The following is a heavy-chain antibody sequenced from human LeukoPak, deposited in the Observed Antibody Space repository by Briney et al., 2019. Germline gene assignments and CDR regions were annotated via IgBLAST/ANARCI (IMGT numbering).Heavy chain of an antibody. CDR2: IYYSGST. V-gene: IGHV4-59*08. J-gene: IGHJ4*02. Sequence: NPSETLSLTCTVSGGSISSYYWSWIRQPPGKGLEWIGYIYYSGSTNYNPSLKSRVTISVDTSKNQFSLKLSSVTAADTAVYYCARRGARGPYFDYWGQGTLVTVSS. CDR3: ARRGARGPYFDY. CDR1: GGSISSYY. D-gene: IGHD3-16*01.